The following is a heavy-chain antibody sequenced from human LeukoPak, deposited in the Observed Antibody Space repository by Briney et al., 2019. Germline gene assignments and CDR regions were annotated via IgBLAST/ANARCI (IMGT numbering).Heavy chain of an antibody. V-gene: IGHV3-21*01. J-gene: IGHJ3*02. Sequence: PGGSLRLSCAASGFTFSSYSTNWVRQAPGKGLEWVSSISSSSSYIYYADSVKGRFTISRDNAKNSLYLQMNSLRAEDTAVYYCARSSITISGMAFDIWGQGTMVTVSS. D-gene: IGHD3-9*01. CDR1: GFTFSSYS. CDR2: ISSSSSYI. CDR3: ARSSITISGMAFDI.